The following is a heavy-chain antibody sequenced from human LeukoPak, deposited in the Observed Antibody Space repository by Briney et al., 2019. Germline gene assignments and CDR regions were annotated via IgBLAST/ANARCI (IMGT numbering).Heavy chain of an antibody. V-gene: IGHV3-66*01. D-gene: IGHD3-10*01. CDR2: IYSGGST. CDR3: ARDARDYYGSGSYFGAFDI. J-gene: IGHJ3*02. CDR1: GFTVSSNY. Sequence: PEGSLRLSCAASGFTVSSNYMSWVRQAPGKGLEWVSVIYSGGSTYYADSVKGRFTISRDNSKNTLYLQMNSLRAEDTAVYYCARDARDYYGSGSYFGAFDIWGQGTMVTVSS.